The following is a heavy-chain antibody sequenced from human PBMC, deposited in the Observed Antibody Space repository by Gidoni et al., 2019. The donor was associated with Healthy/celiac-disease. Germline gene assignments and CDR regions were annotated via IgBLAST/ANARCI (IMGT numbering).Heavy chain of an antibody. J-gene: IGHJ4*02. Sequence: QVQLVESGGGVVQPGRSLRLSCAASGFTFSRFAMHWVRQAPGKGLECVAVISYDGINKYYADSVKGRFTISRDNSKNTLYLQMNSLRAEDTAVYYCARDGSSYYGRYYFDYWGQGTLVTVSS. CDR2: ISYDGINK. V-gene: IGHV3-30-3*01. D-gene: IGHD3-10*01. CDR1: GFTFSRFA. CDR3: ARDGSSYYGRYYFDY.